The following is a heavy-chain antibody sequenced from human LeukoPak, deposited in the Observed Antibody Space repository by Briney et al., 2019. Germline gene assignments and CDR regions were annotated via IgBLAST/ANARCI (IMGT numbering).Heavy chain of an antibody. CDR1: VGTFSSYA. CDR3: ARSYYDSSGYYTPLGY. D-gene: IGHD3-22*01. CDR2: IIPIFGIA. J-gene: IGHJ4*02. Sequence: SVKVSCKASVGTFSSYAISWVRQAPGQGLEWMGRIIPIFGIANYAQKFQGRVTITADKSTSTAYMELRSLRPEDTAVYYCARSYYDSSGYYTPLGYWGQGTLVTVSS. V-gene: IGHV1-69*04.